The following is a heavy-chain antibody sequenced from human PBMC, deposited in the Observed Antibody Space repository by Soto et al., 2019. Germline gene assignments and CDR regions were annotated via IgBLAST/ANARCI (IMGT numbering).Heavy chain of an antibody. Sequence: QVQLQESGPGLVRPSGALSVTCAVSGESISRSHWWSWVRQSPGKGLEWIGEISHSGITNYNPSLKSRVTISGDKSKNQHSLKLTSVTAADKSVYYCARVRYDRSGFDHWGQGTLVSVSS. D-gene: IGHD3-22*01. CDR3: ARVRYDRSGFDH. V-gene: IGHV4-4*02. CDR2: ISHSGIT. J-gene: IGHJ4*02. CDR1: GESISRSHW.